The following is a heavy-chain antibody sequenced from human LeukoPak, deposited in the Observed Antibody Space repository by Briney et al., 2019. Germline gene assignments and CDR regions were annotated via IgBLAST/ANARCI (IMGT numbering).Heavy chain of an antibody. J-gene: IGHJ4*02. V-gene: IGHV7-4-1*02. CDR1: GYTFTRYA. CDR3: ARAEVSCSGGTCCFH. CDR2: INTNTGNP. D-gene: IGHD2-15*01. Sequence: ASVKVSCKASGYTFTRYAMNWVRQAPGQGLEWCGWINTNTGNPSYDQGFTGRFVSSLDTYVSTAYLHVSSLKPEDTAVYYCARAEVSCSGGTCCFHWGQGPMVTVSS.